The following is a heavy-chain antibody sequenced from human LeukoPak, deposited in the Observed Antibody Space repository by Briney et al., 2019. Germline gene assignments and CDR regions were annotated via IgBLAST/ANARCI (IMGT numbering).Heavy chain of an antibody. CDR1: GYTFSAYG. CDR3: ARGTYYDILTGPPVDY. J-gene: IGHJ4*02. CDR2: IIPIFGTA. D-gene: IGHD3-9*01. Sequence: GASVKVSCKASGYTFSAYGITWVRQAPGQGLEWMGGIIPIFGTANYAQKFQGRVTITADESTSTAYMELSSLRSEDTAVYYCARGTYYDILTGPPVDYWGQGTLVTVSS. V-gene: IGHV1-69*13.